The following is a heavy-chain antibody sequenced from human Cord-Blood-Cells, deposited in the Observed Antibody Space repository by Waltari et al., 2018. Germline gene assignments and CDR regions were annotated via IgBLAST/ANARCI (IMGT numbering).Heavy chain of an antibody. J-gene: IGHJ5*02. V-gene: IGHV3-9*01. Sequence: EVQLVESGGGLVQPGRSLRLSCAASGFTFDDYAMPWVRQAPGKGLEWVSGISWNSGSIGYADSVKGRFTISRDNAKNSLYLQMNSLRAEDTALYYCAKEGRGHWFDPWGQGTLVTVSS. D-gene: IGHD2-15*01. CDR1: GFTFDDYA. CDR2: ISWNSGSI. CDR3: AKEGRGHWFDP.